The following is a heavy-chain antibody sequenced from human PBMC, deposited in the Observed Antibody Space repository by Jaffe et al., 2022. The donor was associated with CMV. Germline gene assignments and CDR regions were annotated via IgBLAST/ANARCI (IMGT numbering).Heavy chain of an antibody. J-gene: IGHJ4*02. CDR1: GGSISSYY. CDR2: IYYSGST. D-gene: IGHD3-3*01. V-gene: IGHV4-59*08. CDR3: ARSKSITIFGVVGGYFDY. Sequence: QVQLQESGPGLVKPSETLSLTCTVSGGSISSYYWSWIRQPPGKGLEWIGYIYYSGSTNYNPSLKSRVTISVDTSKNQFSLKLSSVTAADTAVYYCARSKSITIFGVVGGYFDYWGQGTLVTVSS.